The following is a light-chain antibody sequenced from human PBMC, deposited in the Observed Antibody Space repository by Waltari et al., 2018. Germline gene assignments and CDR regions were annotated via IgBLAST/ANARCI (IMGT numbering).Light chain of an antibody. CDR3: QQRSLWPRT. CDR1: QDISTD. J-gene: IGKJ1*01. V-gene: IGKV3-11*01. Sequence: EIVLTQSPATLFLSPGDTGTLSCRASQDISTDLAWYQHRPGQPPRLLVYDVYNRAAGIPPRFSGSGSGTDFTLTISSLEPEDLAVYFCQQRSLWPRTFGPGTKVEI. CDR2: DVY.